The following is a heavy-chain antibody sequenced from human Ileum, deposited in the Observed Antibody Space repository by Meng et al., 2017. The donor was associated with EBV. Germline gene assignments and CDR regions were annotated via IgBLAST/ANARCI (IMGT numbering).Heavy chain of an antibody. CDR3: TRNLGYCSGGSCA. CDR2: IRNKANSYAT. D-gene: IGHD2-15*01. CDR1: GFTFSGST. J-gene: IGHJ5*02. V-gene: IGHV3-73*02. Sequence: EVQLVESGGGWVQPGGSLKGSCAASGFTFSGSTMHWVRQASGKGLEWVGRIRNKANSYATAYAASVKGRFTISRDDSKNTAYLQMNSLKTEDTAVYYCTRNLGYCSGGSCAWGQGTLVNVSS.